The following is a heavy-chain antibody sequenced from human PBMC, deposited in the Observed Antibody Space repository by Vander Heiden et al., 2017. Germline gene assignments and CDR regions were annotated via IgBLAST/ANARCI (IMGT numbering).Heavy chain of an antibody. J-gene: IGHJ4*02. CDR3: TRRPKGLGFDY. CDR2: NNYSGGT. D-gene: IGHD3-9*01. V-gene: IGHV4-39*01. CDR1: GDSINNNRYY. Sequence: QLQLQESGPGLVKPSETLSLTCSVSGDSINNNRYYWGWIRQPPGKGLEWIGSNNYSGGTYYNPSLKSRVTVSVDTSKNQFSLKLSSVTAADTAFYYCTRRPKGLGFDYWGQGTLVTVSS.